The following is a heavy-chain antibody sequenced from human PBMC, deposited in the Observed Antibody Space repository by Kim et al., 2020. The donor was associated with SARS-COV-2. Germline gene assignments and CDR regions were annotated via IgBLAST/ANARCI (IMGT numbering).Heavy chain of an antibody. CDR2: ISWNSGSI. V-gene: IGHV3-9*01. Sequence: SLRLSCAASGFTFDDYAMHWVRQAPGKGLEWVSGISWNSGSIGYADSVKGRFTISRDNAKNSLYLQMNSLRAEDTALYYCAKEVGSSSSLDYWGQGTL. CDR1: GFTFDDYA. CDR3: AKEVGSSSSLDY. D-gene: IGHD6-13*01. J-gene: IGHJ4*02.